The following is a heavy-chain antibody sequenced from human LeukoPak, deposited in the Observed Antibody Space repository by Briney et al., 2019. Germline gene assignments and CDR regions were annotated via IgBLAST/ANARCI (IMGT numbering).Heavy chain of an antibody. CDR3: ATSGGSGWYEPDY. CDR2: ISATSSNI. Sequence: GESLRLSCAAAGFTFSSYSMDWVRQAPGKGLEWVSSISATSSNIYYADSVRGRFTISRDNAKNSLYLQMNSLTAEDTAVYYCATSGGSGWYEPDYWGQGTLVTVSS. CDR1: GFTFSSYS. J-gene: IGHJ4*02. V-gene: IGHV3-21*01. D-gene: IGHD6-19*01.